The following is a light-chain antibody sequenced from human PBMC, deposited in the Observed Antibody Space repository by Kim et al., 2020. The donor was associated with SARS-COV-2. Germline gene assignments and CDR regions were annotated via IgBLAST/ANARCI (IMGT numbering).Light chain of an antibody. CDR3: QKYNSALET. CDR2: ATS. J-gene: IGKJ1*01. Sequence: DIQMTQSPSSLSASVGDRVTITCRASQAISNSLAWYQQKPGKVPKVLIYATSTLQSGVPSRFSGSGSGTDFTLTISGLQAEDVATYYCQKYNSALETFGQGTKVDIK. CDR1: QAISNS. V-gene: IGKV1-27*01.